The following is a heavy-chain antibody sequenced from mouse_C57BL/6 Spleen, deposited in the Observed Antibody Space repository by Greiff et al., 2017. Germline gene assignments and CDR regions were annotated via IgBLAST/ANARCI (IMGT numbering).Heavy chain of an antibody. CDR3: ARDGDGSRSCDY. V-gene: IGHV5-4*01. D-gene: IGHD1-1*01. CDR2: ISDGGSYT. CDR1: GFTFSSYA. J-gene: IGHJ2*01. Sequence: EVQGVESGGGLVKPGGSLKLSCAASGFTFSSYAMSWVRQTPEKRLEWVATISDGGSYTYYPDNVKGRFTISRDNAKNNLYLQMSHLKSEDTAMYYCARDGDGSRSCDYWGQGTTHKVSS.